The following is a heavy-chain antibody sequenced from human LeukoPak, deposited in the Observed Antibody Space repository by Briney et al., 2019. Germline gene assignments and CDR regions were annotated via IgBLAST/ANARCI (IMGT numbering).Heavy chain of an antibody. CDR3: ARGEGLILTDY. D-gene: IGHD3-9*01. CDR1: GFTFTSYA. CDR2: ISYDGSNK. Sequence: GGSLRLSCAASGFTFTSYAMSWVRQAPGKGLEWVAVISYDGSNKYYADSVKGRFTISRDNSKNTLYLQMNSLRAEDTAVYYCARGEGLILTDYWGQGTLVTVSS. V-gene: IGHV3-30-3*01. J-gene: IGHJ4*02.